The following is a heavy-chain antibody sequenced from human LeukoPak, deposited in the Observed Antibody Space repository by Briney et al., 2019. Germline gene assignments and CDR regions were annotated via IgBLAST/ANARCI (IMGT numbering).Heavy chain of an antibody. CDR1: GYTLTELS. CDR3: ATSRYGSGSYFFDY. J-gene: IGHJ4*02. D-gene: IGHD3-10*01. V-gene: IGHV1-24*01. Sequence: ASVKVSCKVSGYTLTELSMHWVRQAPGKGLEWMGGFDPEDGETTYAQKFQGRVTVTEDTSTDTAYMELSSLRSEDTAVYYCATSRYGSGSYFFDYWGQGTLVTVSS. CDR2: FDPEDGET.